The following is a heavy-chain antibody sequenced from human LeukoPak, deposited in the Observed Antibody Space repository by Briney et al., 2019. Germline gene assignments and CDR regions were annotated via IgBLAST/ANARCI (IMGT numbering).Heavy chain of an antibody. CDR1: GYTFTSYY. CDR2: INPSGGST. V-gene: IGHV1-46*01. D-gene: IGHD6-13*01. Sequence: ASVKVSCKASGYTFTSYYMHWVRQAPGQGLEWMGLINPSGGSTSYARKFQGRVTMTRDTSTSTVYMELSSLRSEDTAVYYCAREIGSSWYTPSFDYWGQGTLVTVSS. CDR3: AREIGSSWYTPSFDY. J-gene: IGHJ4*02.